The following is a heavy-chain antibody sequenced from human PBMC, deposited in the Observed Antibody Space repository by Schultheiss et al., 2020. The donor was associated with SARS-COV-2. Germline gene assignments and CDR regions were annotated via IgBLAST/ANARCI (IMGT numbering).Heavy chain of an antibody. CDR2: ISTSGIMR. J-gene: IGHJ4*02. D-gene: IGHD6-13*01. CDR3: ARSRVAGLDY. CDR1: GFTFSSYS. V-gene: IGHV3-48*01. Sequence: GGSLRLSCAASGFTFSSYSMNWVRQAPGKGLEWVSYISTSGIMRYYADSVKGRFTISRDNARKSLYLQMNSLRAEDTAVYYCARSRVAGLDYWGQGTLVTVSS.